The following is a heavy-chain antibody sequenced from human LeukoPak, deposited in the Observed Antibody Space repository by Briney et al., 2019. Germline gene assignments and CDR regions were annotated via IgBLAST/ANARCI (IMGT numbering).Heavy chain of an antibody. D-gene: IGHD2-2*01. CDR1: GGSISSYY. CDR2: IYYSGST. Sequence: DPSETLSLTCTVSGGSISSYYWSWIRQPPGKGLEWIGYIYYSGSTNYNPSLKSRVTISVDTSKNQFSLKLSSVTAADTAVYYCARGGGPICSSTSCSPYYYYMDVWGKGTTVTVSS. J-gene: IGHJ6*03. CDR3: ARGGGPICSSTSCSPYYYYMDV. V-gene: IGHV4-59*01.